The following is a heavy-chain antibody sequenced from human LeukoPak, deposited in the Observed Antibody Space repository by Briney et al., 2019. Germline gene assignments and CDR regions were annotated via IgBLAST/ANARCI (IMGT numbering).Heavy chain of an antibody. D-gene: IGHD1-14*01. J-gene: IGHJ6*02. CDR3: ARDVITWDYYYYGMDV. CDR2: IYYSGST. CDR1: GGSISSTSYY. Sequence: SETLSLTCTVSGGSISSTSYYWGWIRQPPGKGLEWIGSIYYSGSTYYNPSLKSRVTISVDTSKNQFSLKLSSVTAADTAVYYCARDVITWDYYYYGMDVWGQGTTVTVSS. V-gene: IGHV4-39*07.